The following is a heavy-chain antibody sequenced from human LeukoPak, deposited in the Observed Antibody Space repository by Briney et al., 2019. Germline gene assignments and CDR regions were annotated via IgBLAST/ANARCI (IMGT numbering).Heavy chain of an antibody. CDR2: IYHSGST. J-gene: IGHJ4*02. V-gene: IGHV4-4*02. D-gene: IGHD3-3*01. Sequence: SGTLSLTCAVSGGSISSSNWWSWVRQPPGKGLEWIGEIYHSGSTNYNPSLKSRVTISVDKSKNQFSLKLSSVTAADTAVYYCARDEVPYYDFWSGYYSYYFDYWGQGTLVTVSS. CDR1: GGSISSSNW. CDR3: ARDEVPYYDFWSGYYSYYFDY.